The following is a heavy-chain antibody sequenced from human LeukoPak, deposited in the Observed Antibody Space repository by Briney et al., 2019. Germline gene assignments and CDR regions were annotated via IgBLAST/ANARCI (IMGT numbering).Heavy chain of an antibody. CDR3: ARSGEGDAFDI. J-gene: IGHJ3*02. V-gene: IGHV4-30-4*01. Sequence: SETLSLTCTVSGGSISSGDYYWSWIRQPPGKGLEWIGYIYYSGSTNYNPSLKSRVTISVDKSKNQFSLKLSSVTAADTAVYYCARSGEGDAFDIWGQGTMVTVSS. CDR2: IYYSGST. D-gene: IGHD1-26*01. CDR1: GGSISSGDYY.